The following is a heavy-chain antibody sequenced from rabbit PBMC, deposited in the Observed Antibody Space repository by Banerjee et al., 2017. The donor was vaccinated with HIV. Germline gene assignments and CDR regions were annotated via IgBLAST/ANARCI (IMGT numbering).Heavy chain of an antibody. CDR2: IYTSSGST. V-gene: IGHV1S45*01. Sequence: QEQLEESGGGLVKPGASLTLTCTASGFSFSSYYYMCWVRQAPGKGLEWIACIYTSSGSTYYANWAKGRFTISKTSSTAVTLQMTSLTAADTATYFCARDWAGSGGGRITFDLWGPGTLVTVS. J-gene: IGHJ4*01. CDR3: ARDWAGSGGGRITFDL. D-gene: IGHD4-2*01. CDR1: GFSFSSYYY.